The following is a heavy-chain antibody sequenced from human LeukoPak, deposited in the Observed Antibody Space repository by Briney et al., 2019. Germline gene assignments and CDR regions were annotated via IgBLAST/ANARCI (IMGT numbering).Heavy chain of an antibody. CDR2: IIPIFGTA. V-gene: IGHV1-69*01. J-gene: IGHJ3*02. CDR1: GGTFSSYA. D-gene: IGHD3-22*01. CDR3: RTDYYDSSGPSGPAFDI. Sequence: GASVKVSCKASGGTFSSYAISWVRQAPGQGLEWMGGIIPIFGTANYAQKFQGRVTITADESTSTAYMELSSLRSEDTAVYYCRTDYYDSSGPSGPAFDIWGQGTMVTVSS.